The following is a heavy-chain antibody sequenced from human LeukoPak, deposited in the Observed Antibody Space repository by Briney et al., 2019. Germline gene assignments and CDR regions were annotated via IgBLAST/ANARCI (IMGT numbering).Heavy chain of an antibody. CDR2: INHSGST. CDR1: GGSFSGYY. CDR3: ASEIIQQPTSWFDP. D-gene: IGHD6-13*01. Sequence: SETLSLTCAAYGGSFSGYYWSWIRQPPGKGLEWIGEINHSGSTNYNPSLKSRVTISVDTSKNQFSLKLSSVTAADTAVYYCASEIIQQPTSWFDPWGQGTLVTVSS. J-gene: IGHJ5*02. V-gene: IGHV4-34*01.